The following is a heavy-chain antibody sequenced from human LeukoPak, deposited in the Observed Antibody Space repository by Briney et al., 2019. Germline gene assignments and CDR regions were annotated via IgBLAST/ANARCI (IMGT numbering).Heavy chain of an antibody. CDR1: GFTFSSYA. CDR2: ISGSGGST. V-gene: IGHV3-23*01. J-gene: IGHJ4*02. CDR3: AKDFKEYQLHVYYFDY. D-gene: IGHD2-2*01. Sequence: GGSLRLSCAASGFTFSSYAMSWVRQAPGKGLEWVSAISGSGGSTYYADSVKGRFTISRDNSKNTLYLQMNSLRAEDMAVYYCAKDFKEYQLHVYYFDYWGQGTLVTVSS.